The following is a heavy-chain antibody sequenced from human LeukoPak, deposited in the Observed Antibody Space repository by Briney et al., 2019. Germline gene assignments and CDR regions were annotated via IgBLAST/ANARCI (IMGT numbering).Heavy chain of an antibody. Sequence: SVKVSCKASGGTFSSYAISWARQAPGQGPEWMGITRPSSGRTQYPQKFQGRVTMTWDMSASTFYMELSSLTSDDTAVYYCAREGPETYKFDFWGQGTLVTVSS. J-gene: IGHJ4*02. V-gene: IGHV1-69*04. CDR2: TRPSSGRT. D-gene: IGHD1-1*01. CDR3: AREGPETYKFDF. CDR1: GGTFSSYA.